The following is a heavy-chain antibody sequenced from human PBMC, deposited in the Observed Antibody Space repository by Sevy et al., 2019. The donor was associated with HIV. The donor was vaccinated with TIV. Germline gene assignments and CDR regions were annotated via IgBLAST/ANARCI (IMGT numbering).Heavy chain of an antibody. V-gene: IGHV1-69*10. Sequence: ASVKVSCKASGGTFSSYAISWVRQAPGQGLEWMGGIIPILGIANYAQKFQGRVTITADKSMSTAYMELSSLRSEDTAVYYCARGEMGELDAFDIWGQGTMVTVSS. CDR1: GGTFSSYA. CDR3: ARGEMGELDAFDI. J-gene: IGHJ3*02. CDR2: IIPILGIA. D-gene: IGHD1-26*01.